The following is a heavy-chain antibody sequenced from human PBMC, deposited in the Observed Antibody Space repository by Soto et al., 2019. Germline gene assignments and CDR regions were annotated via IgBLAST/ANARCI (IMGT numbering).Heavy chain of an antibody. Sequence: ETLSLTCTVSGGSISSSPYNWGWIRQPPKEGLEWIGTISYSATTYYNTSLKSRVTMSVDTSKNQFSLKLSSVTAADTAVYYCARHPTGFPNWFDSWGQGTLVTVSS. V-gene: IGHV4-39*01. CDR1: GGSISSSPYN. CDR3: ARHPTGFPNWFDS. CDR2: ISYSATT. J-gene: IGHJ5*01. D-gene: IGHD1-1*01.